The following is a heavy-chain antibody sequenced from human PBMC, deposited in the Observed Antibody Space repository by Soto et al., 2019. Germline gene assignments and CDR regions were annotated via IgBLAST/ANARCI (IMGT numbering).Heavy chain of an antibody. D-gene: IGHD6-13*01. CDR3: ARVFGSSGIDY. Sequence: GGSLRLSCAVSGFTVSSNYMSWVRQAPGKGLEWVSVIYSGGSTYYADSVKGRFTISRDNSKNTLYLQMNSLRAEDTAVYYCARVFGSSGIDYWGQGTLVTVSS. J-gene: IGHJ4*02. V-gene: IGHV3-66*01. CDR1: GFTVSSNY. CDR2: IYSGGST.